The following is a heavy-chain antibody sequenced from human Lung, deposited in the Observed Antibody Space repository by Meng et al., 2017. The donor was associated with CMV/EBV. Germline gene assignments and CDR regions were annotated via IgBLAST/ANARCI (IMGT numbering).Heavy chain of an antibody. Sequence: QVQVVPSGAEVKKPGAVVEVSCKASGYTLTTFGINWVRQAPGQGLEWMGWINAYNGDTNYAQTLQGRVTMTTDTSTSTAYMELRSLRSDDTAVYYCARVEVGITSGDYWGQGTLVTVSS. CDR1: GYTLTTFG. D-gene: IGHD1-26*01. V-gene: IGHV1-18*01. CDR3: ARVEVGITSGDY. J-gene: IGHJ4*02. CDR2: INAYNGDT.